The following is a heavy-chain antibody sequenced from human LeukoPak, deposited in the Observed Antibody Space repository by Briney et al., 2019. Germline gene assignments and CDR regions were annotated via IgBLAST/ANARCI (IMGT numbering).Heavy chain of an antibody. CDR3: ARGGRRIAVAGDYLDY. Sequence: GGSLRLSCAASGLTFSSYSMNWVRQAPGKGLEWVSSISSSSSYIYYADSVKGRFTISRDNAKNSLYLQMNSLRAEDTAVYYCARGGRRIAVAGDYLDYWGQGTLVTVSS. V-gene: IGHV3-21*01. CDR2: ISSSSSYI. CDR1: GLTFSSYS. D-gene: IGHD6-19*01. J-gene: IGHJ4*02.